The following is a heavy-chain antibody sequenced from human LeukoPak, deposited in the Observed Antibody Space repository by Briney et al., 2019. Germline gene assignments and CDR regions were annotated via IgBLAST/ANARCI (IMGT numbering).Heavy chain of an antibody. CDR3: ARVIDYYFDY. CDR2: IYKSGST. V-gene: IGHV4-30-2*01. Sequence: PSETLSLTCAVSGGSISSGGYSWSWLRQPPGKGLEWFGYIYKSGSTYNNPSLKSQVPIQVIRAKDQSSLKLTSGTAAAPAVTYCARVIDYYFDYWGQGTLVTVSS. D-gene: IGHD3-22*01. CDR1: GGSISSGGYS. J-gene: IGHJ4*02.